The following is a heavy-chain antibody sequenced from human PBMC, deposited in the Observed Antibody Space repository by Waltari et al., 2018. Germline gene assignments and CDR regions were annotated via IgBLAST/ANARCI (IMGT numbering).Heavy chain of an antibody. D-gene: IGHD6-19*01. CDR1: GGSISSSSYY. V-gene: IGHV4-39*01. Sequence: QLQLQESGPGLVKPSETLSFTCTVSGGSISSSSYYWGWIRQPPGKGLAWIGSIYYSGSTYYNPSLKSRVTISVDTSKNQFSLKLGSVTAADTAVYYCATKRESSASGFDYWGQGTLVTVSS. CDR2: IYYSGST. CDR3: ATKRESSASGFDY. J-gene: IGHJ4*02.